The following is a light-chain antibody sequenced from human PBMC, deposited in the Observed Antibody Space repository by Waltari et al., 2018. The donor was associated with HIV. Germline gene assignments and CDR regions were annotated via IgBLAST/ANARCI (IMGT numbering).Light chain of an antibody. CDR1: QSALYSSNNKNY. CDR2: WAS. CDR3: QQYYTTPWT. V-gene: IGKV4-1*01. J-gene: IGKJ1*01. Sequence: DIVMTQSPDSLAVSLGERATINCKSRQSALYSSNNKNYLAWYQQKPGQPPKLLIYWASTRESGVPDRFSGSGSGTDFTLTISSLQAEDVAVYYCQQYYTTPWTFGQGTKLEIK.